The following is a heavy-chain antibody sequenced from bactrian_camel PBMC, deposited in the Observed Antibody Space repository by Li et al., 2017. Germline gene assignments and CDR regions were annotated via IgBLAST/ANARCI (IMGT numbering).Heavy chain of an antibody. J-gene: IGHJ6*01. CDR2: ITSGGAT. D-gene: IGHD1*01. CDR1: EYTWRYYC. V-gene: IGHV3S55*01. Sequence: VQLVESGGDSVQAGGSLSLSCSASEYTWRYYCKAWFRQAPGKERDWVASITSGGATYYAASVKGRFTISQDSAKKTLFLQMNSLKPEDTAMYYCAADYFWASRCRLRTDFGYRGRGTQVTVS. CDR3: AADYFWASRCRLRTDFGY.